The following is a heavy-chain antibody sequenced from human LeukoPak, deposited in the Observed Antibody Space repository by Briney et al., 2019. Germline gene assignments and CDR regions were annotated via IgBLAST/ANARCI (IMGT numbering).Heavy chain of an antibody. J-gene: IGHJ6*03. Sequence: SETLSLTCAVYGGSFSGYCWSWIRQPPGKGLEWIGEINHSGSTNYNPSLKSRVTISVDTSKNQFSLKLSSVTAADTAVYYCARAYDYVWGSYRSSYYMDVWGKGTTVTVSS. D-gene: IGHD3-16*02. CDR2: INHSGST. V-gene: IGHV4-34*01. CDR1: GGSFSGYC. CDR3: ARAYDYVWGSYRSSYYMDV.